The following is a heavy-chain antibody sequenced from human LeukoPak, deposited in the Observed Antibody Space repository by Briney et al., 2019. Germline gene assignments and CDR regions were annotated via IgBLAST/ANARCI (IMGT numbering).Heavy chain of an antibody. V-gene: IGHV4-59*01. CDR1: GGSMSGYY. CDR3: ARDQSHYAWGSDAVYI. D-gene: IGHD3-16*01. Sequence: TSETLSLTCTLSGGSMSGYYSNWIRQPPGKGLEWIGYIYENGNTKYHPYLKSRLTIIVETYKNQFSLIQISVPAADAAVYFCARDQSHYAWGSDAVYIWGRGTRVTVSS. CDR2: IYENGNT. J-gene: IGHJ3*02.